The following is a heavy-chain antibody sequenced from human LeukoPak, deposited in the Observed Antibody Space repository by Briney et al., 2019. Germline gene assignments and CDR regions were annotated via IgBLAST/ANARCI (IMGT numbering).Heavy chain of an antibody. D-gene: IGHD3-9*01. J-gene: IGHJ5*02. Sequence: ASVKVSCKASGYTFTSYAMHWVRQAPGRRLEWMGWINAGNGNTKYSQKFQGRVTITRDTSASTAYMELSSLRSEDTAVYYCAREGNDILTGYYDNWFDPWGQGTLVTVSS. CDR2: INAGNGNT. CDR1: GYTFTSYA. V-gene: IGHV1-3*01. CDR3: AREGNDILTGYYDNWFDP.